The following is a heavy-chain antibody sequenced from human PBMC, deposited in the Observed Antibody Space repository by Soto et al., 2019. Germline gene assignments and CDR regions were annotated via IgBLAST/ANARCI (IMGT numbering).Heavy chain of an antibody. Sequence: QVQLVQSGAEVKKPGSSVKVSCKASGGTFSSYTISWVRQAPGQGLEWMGRIIPILGIANYAQKFQGRVTITAEQSTSTAYMELSSLRSEDTAVYYCARGDSSGYSAKVEPLDIWGQGTMVTVSS. CDR2: IIPILGIA. D-gene: IGHD3-22*01. CDR1: GGTFSSYT. V-gene: IGHV1-69*02. CDR3: ARGDSSGYSAKVEPLDI. J-gene: IGHJ3*02.